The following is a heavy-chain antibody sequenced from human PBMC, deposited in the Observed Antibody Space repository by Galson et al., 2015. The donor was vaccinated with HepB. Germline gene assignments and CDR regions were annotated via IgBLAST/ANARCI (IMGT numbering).Heavy chain of an antibody. CDR3: AKGAVLAGTDFRKGYGMDV. CDR2: VRGNGITT. D-gene: IGHD1-7*01. Sequence: SLRLSCAASGFTFSTYVMTWVRQAPGKGLEWVSTVRGNGITTYYADSVKGRFAMSRDKSKTTLFLQMNSLRVEDTALYYCAKGAVLAGTDFRKGYGMDVWGQGTTVIVSS. J-gene: IGHJ6*02. CDR1: GFTFSTYV. V-gene: IGHV3-23*01.